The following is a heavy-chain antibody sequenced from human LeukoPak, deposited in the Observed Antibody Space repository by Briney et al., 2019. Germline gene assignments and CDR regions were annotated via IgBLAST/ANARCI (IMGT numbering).Heavy chain of an antibody. D-gene: IGHD1-26*01. CDR3: GRGAQERFFDS. Sequence: GGSLRLSCAASGFTFSSYAMSWVRQAPGKGLEWVSIIYSGGSTYYADSVKGRFTVSRDNSKNTLFLQMNSLRVEDTVLYYCGRGAQERFFDSWGQGTLVTVSS. J-gene: IGHJ4*02. V-gene: IGHV3-23*03. CDR2: IYSGGST. CDR1: GFTFSSYA.